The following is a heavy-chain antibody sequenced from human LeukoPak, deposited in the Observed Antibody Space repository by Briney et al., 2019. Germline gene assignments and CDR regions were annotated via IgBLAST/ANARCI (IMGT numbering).Heavy chain of an antibody. Sequence: SETLSLTCTVSGGSISSHYWSWIRQPAGKGLEWIGRIYTSGSTNYNPPLKSRVTMSVDTSKNQFSLKLSSVTAADTAVYYCARDMPYYDSSGYRFDYWGQGTLVTVSS. D-gene: IGHD3-22*01. CDR3: ARDMPYYDSSGYRFDY. CDR1: GGSISSHY. J-gene: IGHJ4*02. CDR2: IYTSGST. V-gene: IGHV4-4*07.